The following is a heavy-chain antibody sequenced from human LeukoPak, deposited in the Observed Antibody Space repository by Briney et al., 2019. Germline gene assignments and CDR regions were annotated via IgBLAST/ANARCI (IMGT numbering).Heavy chain of an antibody. CDR3: AREVGDSSGYYPYDMDV. CDR2: IYYSGST. D-gene: IGHD3-22*01. J-gene: IGHJ6*02. V-gene: IGHV4-31*03. Sequence: SSETLSLTCTVSGGSISSGGYSWGWIRQHPGKGLEWIGYIYYSGSTYYNPSLEGRVTISVDTSKNQFSLKLSSVTAADTAVYYCAREVGDSSGYYPYDMDVWGQGTTVTVSS. CDR1: GGSISSGGYS.